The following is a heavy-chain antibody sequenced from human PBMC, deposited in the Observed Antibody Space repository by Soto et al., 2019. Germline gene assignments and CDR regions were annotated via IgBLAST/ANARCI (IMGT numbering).Heavy chain of an antibody. V-gene: IGHV4-4*07. CDR2: IYTSGST. CDR3: ASSPFNDYYDSSGYYYYFDY. J-gene: IGHJ4*02. D-gene: IGHD3-22*01. Sequence: QVQLQESGPGLVKPSETLSLTCTVSGGSISSYYWSWIRQPAGKGLEWIGRIYTSGSTNYNPSLKSRVTMSVDTSKNQFSLKLSSVTAADTAVYYCASSPFNDYYDSSGYYYYFDYWGQGTLVTVSS. CDR1: GGSISSYY.